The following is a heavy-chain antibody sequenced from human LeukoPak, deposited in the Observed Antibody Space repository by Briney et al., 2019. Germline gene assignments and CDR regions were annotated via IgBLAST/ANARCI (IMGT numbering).Heavy chain of an antibody. Sequence: SETLSLTCAVSGESLNSYYWSWVRQPPGEGLEWIGEIYESGTTKYNPSLKSRVAISMVPSKQQFSLILGSVTAADTAVYYCARGAWATRLASWGLGTPVIVSS. CDR1: GESLNSYY. D-gene: IGHD2-15*01. CDR3: ARGAWATRLAS. V-gene: IGHV4-34*01. CDR2: IYESGTT. J-gene: IGHJ4*02.